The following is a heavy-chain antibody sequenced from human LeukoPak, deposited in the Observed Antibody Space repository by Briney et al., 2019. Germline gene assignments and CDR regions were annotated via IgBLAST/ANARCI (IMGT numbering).Heavy chain of an antibody. CDR2: IYHSGST. Sequence: SETLSLTCTVSGGSISSYYWSWIRQPPGKGLEWIGYIYHSGSTYYNPSLKSRVTISVDRSKNQFSLKLSSVTAADTAVYYCARSSRSFLYYFDYWGQGTLVTVSS. CDR3: ARSSRSFLYYFDY. V-gene: IGHV4-59*12. CDR1: GGSISSYY. D-gene: IGHD2/OR15-2a*01. J-gene: IGHJ4*02.